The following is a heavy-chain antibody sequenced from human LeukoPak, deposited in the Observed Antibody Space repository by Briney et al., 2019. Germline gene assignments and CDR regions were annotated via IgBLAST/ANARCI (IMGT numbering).Heavy chain of an antibody. J-gene: IGHJ4*02. CDR3: ARGRDIVGALDY. Sequence: GGPLRLSCAASGFTFSSYAMHWVRQAPGKGLEWVAVISYDGSNKYYADSVKGRFTISRDNSKNTLYLQMNSLRAEDTAVYYCARGRDIVGALDYWGQGTLVTVSS. CDR2: ISYDGSNK. CDR1: GFTFSSYA. D-gene: IGHD1-26*01. V-gene: IGHV3-30-3*01.